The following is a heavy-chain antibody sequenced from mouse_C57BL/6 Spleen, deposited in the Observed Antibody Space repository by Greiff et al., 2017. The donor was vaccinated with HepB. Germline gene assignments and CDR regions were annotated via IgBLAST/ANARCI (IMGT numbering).Heavy chain of an antibody. Sequence: QVQLKESGPGLVQPSQSLSITCTVSGFSLTSYGVHWVRQSPGKGLEWLGVIWRGGSTDYNAAFMSRLSITKDNSKSQVFFKMNSLQADDTAIYYCAKNGGDGYYVGVYYAMDYWGQGTSVTVSS. D-gene: IGHD2-3*01. CDR3: AKNGGDGYYVGVYYAMDY. V-gene: IGHV2-5*01. J-gene: IGHJ4*01. CDR1: GFSLTSYG. CDR2: IWRGGST.